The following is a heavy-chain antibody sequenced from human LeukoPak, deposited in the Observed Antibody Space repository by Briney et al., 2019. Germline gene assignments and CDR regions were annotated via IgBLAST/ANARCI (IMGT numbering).Heavy chain of an antibody. CDR2: ISGSGGST. CDR3: AKHSIVATISSWFDP. Sequence: GGSLRLSCAASGFTFKRYAMHWVRQAPGKGLEWVSAISGSGGSTYYADSVKGRFTISRDNSKNTLYLQMNSLRAEDTAVYYCAKHSIVATISSWFDPWGQGTLVTVSS. CDR1: GFTFKRYA. V-gene: IGHV3-23*01. D-gene: IGHD5-12*01. J-gene: IGHJ5*02.